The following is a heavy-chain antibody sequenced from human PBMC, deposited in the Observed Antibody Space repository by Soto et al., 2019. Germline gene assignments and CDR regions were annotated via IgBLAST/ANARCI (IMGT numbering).Heavy chain of an antibody. CDR3: AKDRGYRRSRPDPLFDY. V-gene: IGHV3-23*01. J-gene: IGHJ4*02. CDR1: GFTFSSYA. CDR2: ISGSGGST. Sequence: GGSLRLSCAASGFTFSSYAMSWVRQAPGKGLEWVSAISGSGGSTYYADSVKGRFTISRDNSKNTLYLQMNSLRAEDTAVYYCAKDRGYRRSRPDPLFDYWGQGTLVTVSS. D-gene: IGHD1-1*01.